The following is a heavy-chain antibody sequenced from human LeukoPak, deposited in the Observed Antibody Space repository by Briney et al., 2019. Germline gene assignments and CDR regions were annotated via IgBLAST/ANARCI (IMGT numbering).Heavy chain of an antibody. Sequence: PGGSLRLSCTASGFTFSTYAMSWVRQAPGKGLEWVAVIWYDGSNKYYADSVKGRFTISRDNSKNTLYLQMNSLRAEDTAVYYCGRDVSSAFDIWGQGTMVTVSS. CDR1: GFTFSTYA. CDR3: GRDVSSAFDI. D-gene: IGHD6-6*01. V-gene: IGHV3-33*08. J-gene: IGHJ3*02. CDR2: IWYDGSNK.